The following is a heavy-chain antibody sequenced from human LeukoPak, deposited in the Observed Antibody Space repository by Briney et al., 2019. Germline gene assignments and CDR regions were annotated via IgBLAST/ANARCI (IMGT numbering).Heavy chain of an antibody. V-gene: IGHV1-69*01. J-gene: IGHJ4*02. CDR3: ARVPLTVVTQDPPYYFDY. CDR1: GGTFSSYA. D-gene: IGHD4-23*01. Sequence: GASVKVSCKTSGGTFSSYAISWVRQAPGQGLEWMGGIIPIFDTANYAQKFQGRVTITADESTSTAYMELSSLRSEDTAVYYCARVPLTVVTQDPPYYFDYWGQGTLVTVSS. CDR2: IIPIFDTA.